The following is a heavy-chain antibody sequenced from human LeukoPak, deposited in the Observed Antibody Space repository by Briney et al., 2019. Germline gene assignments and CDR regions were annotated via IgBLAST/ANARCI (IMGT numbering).Heavy chain of an antibody. CDR1: GFTFSSYS. D-gene: IGHD4-17*01. CDR3: ARKRTVTTAQGAFDI. J-gene: IGHJ3*02. V-gene: IGHV3-21*01. CDR2: ISSSSSYI. Sequence: PGGSLRLSCAASGFTFSSYSMNWVRQAPGKGLEWVSSISSSSSYIYYADSVKGRFTISRDNAKNSLYLQMNSLRAEDTAVYYCARKRTVTTAQGAFDIWGQGTMATVSS.